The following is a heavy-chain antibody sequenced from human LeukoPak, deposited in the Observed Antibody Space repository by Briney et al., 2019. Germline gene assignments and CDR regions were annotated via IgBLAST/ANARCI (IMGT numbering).Heavy chain of an antibody. V-gene: IGHV4-59*02. Sequence: PSETLSLTCTVSGGSVTDYYWSWIRQSPGKGLEWIGYIYYTGTSYNPSLKGRVTISADTSKNQFSLKLISVTAADTAVYYCARAGTFDYWGQGTLVTVSS. J-gene: IGHJ4*02. CDR2: IYYTGT. CDR3: ARAGTFDY. CDR1: GGSVTDYY. D-gene: IGHD3-10*01.